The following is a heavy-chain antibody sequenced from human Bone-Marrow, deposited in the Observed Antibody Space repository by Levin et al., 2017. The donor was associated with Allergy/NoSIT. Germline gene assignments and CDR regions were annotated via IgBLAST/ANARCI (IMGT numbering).Heavy chain of an antibody. CDR1: GFTFSDYY. J-gene: IGHJ4*02. CDR3: ARVGLTVAKRQWLAAVRYYFDS. D-gene: IGHD6-19*01. CDR2: ISSSSTYT. Sequence: GESLKISCAASGFTFSDYYMSWIRQAPGKGLEWVSDISSSSTYTNYADSVRGRFTISRDNAKNPLYLQMNSLRAADTAVYYCARVGLTVAKRQWLAAVRYYFDSWGQGTLVTVSS. V-gene: IGHV3-11*05.